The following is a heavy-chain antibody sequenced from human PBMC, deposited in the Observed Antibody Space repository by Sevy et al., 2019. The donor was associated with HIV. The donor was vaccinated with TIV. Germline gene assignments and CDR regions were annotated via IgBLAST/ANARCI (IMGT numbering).Heavy chain of an antibody. D-gene: IGHD3-22*01. CDR2: VYHTGST. V-gene: IGHV4-61*01. Sequence: SETLSLTCAVSGVSVTSDTYYWSWIRQPPGKELEWIGYVYHTGSTNYSPSFKSRVTISIDTSKNQFSLRLFSVAAADTAMYYCAREPYFFDKSGYFWDYWGQGILVTVSS. J-gene: IGHJ4*02. CDR3: AREPYFFDKSGYFWDY. CDR1: GVSVTSDTYY.